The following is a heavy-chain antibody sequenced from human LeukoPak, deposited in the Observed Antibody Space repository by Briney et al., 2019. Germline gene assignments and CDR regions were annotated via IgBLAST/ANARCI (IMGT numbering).Heavy chain of an antibody. V-gene: IGHV3-74*01. CDR1: GFTFSSYA. D-gene: IGHD3-22*01. CDR2: ISDGGSTT. CDR3: SRSAYYDGSGNYYDY. J-gene: IGHJ4*02. Sequence: GGSLRLSCAASGFTFSSYAMSWVRQAPGKGLVWVSRISDGGSTTTYADSVKGRFTISRDNAKNTLYLQVNGLRAEDTAVYYCSRSAYYDGSGNYYDYWGQGTLVTVSS.